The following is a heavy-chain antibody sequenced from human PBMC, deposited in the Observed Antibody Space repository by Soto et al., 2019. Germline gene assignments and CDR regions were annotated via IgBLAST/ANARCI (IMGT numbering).Heavy chain of an antibody. Sequence: QVQLQESGPGLVKPSQTLSLTCTVSGDSVSGGDSYWSWIRQPPGKALEWIGYTSFSGYTSYTPSLMSRVTLSVELSKSQFSLRLTSVTAADTAIYYCVRGGNPYHYATSGPGTFDKWGQGTLVSVSS. CDR3: VRGGNPYHYATSGPGTFDK. V-gene: IGHV4-30-4*01. CDR2: TSFSGYT. D-gene: IGHD3-22*01. J-gene: IGHJ4*02. CDR1: GDSVSGGDSY.